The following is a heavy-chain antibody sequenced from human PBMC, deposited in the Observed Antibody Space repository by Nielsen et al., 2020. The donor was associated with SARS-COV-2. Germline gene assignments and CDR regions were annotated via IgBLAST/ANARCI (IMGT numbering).Heavy chain of an antibody. D-gene: IGHD5-12*01. V-gene: IGHV3-48*02. CDR2: ISASSANI. CDR3: ASDPSYASSWLHYFDF. Sequence: GGSLRLSCAASGFTFNTYAMNWVRQAPGKGLEWVAYISASSANIHYAASVNGRFTVSRDNAKNSPYLQMNNLRDEDTAVYYCASDPSYASSWLHYFDFWGQGTLVTVSS. CDR1: GFTFNTYA. J-gene: IGHJ4*02.